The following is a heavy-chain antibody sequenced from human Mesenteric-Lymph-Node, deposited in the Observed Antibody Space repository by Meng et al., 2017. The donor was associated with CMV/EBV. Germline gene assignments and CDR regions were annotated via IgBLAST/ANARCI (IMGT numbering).Heavy chain of an antibody. CDR2: IRHDGSNN. CDR3: ARRGSGGRAMDV. CDR1: GFTFSSYA. V-gene: IGHV3-30*02. Sequence: GESLKISCAASGFTFSSYAMHWVRQAPGKGLEWVAFIRHDGSNNYYADSVKGRFTISRDNPKNTLYLQMNSLRAEDTAVYYCARRGSGGRAMDVWGQGTTVTVSS. J-gene: IGHJ6*02. D-gene: IGHD2-15*01.